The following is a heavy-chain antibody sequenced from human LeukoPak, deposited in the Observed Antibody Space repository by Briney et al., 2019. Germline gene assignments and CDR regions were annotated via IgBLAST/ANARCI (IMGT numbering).Heavy chain of an antibody. Sequence: GGSLRLSCVVSGFTFRSFAMHWVRQAPGKGLQWVAIISYDGSNKYFADSVKGRFTISRDNSKNTLYLQINSLRAEDTAVYYCARDTRYSSNWILDYWGQGTLVTVSS. J-gene: IGHJ4*02. V-gene: IGHV3-30*04. CDR3: ARDTRYSSNWILDY. CDR2: ISYDGSNK. CDR1: GFTFRSFA. D-gene: IGHD6-13*01.